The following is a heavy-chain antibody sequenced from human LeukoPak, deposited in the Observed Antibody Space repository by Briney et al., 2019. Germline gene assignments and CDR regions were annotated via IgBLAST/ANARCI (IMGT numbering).Heavy chain of an antibody. Sequence: SETLSLTCTVSGDSITSRNYLWGWIRQPPGKGLEYIASIYYSGKTYHNPSLRSRVTMSIDSSENQFSLKLSAVTAADTAVYYCARSRYYYDSSGTFDYWGQGTLVTVSS. D-gene: IGHD3-22*01. CDR3: ARSRYYYDSSGTFDY. V-gene: IGHV4-39*07. J-gene: IGHJ4*02. CDR2: IYYSGKT. CDR1: GDSITSRNYL.